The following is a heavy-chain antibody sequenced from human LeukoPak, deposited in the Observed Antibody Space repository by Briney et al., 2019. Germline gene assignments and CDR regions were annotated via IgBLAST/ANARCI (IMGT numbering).Heavy chain of an antibody. CDR2: IYYHGRT. J-gene: IGHJ4*02. CDR3: AREGRY. V-gene: IGHV4-30-4*01. D-gene: IGHD3-10*01. CDR1: GGSINTDDHY. Sequence: SQTLSLTCTVSGGSINTDDHYWSWIRQPPGKGLEWIGYIYYHGRTYYNPSLKSRLTISVDTSKNQFSLKMRSVTAADTAVYYCAREGRYWGQGTLVTVSS.